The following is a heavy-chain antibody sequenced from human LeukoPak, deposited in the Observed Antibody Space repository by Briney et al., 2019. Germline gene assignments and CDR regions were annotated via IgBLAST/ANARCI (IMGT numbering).Heavy chain of an antibody. V-gene: IGHV4-39*07. CDR1: GGSISSSSYY. J-gene: IGHJ3*02. D-gene: IGHD1-26*01. CDR2: IYYSGST. CDR3: ARLVGATTRNHFDI. Sequence: SETLSLTCTVSGGSISSSSYYWGWIRQPPGKGLEWIGSIYYSGSTYYNPSLKSRVTISVDTSKNQFSLKLSSVTAADTAVYYCARLVGATTRNHFDIWGQGTMVTVSS.